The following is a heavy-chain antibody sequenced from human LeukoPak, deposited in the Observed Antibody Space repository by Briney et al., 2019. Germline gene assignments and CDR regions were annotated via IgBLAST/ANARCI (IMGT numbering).Heavy chain of an antibody. V-gene: IGHV3-11*01. CDR3: ARVTPRVRGVITPRLWFDP. CDR1: GFSFSDYY. Sequence: GGSLRLSCAASGFSFSDYYMSWIRQAPGKGLEGVTYISSSGSTIYYADSVKGRFTISRDNAKNSLYLQMNSLRAEDTAVYYCARVTPRVRGVITPRLWFDPWGQGTLVTVSS. D-gene: IGHD3-10*01. J-gene: IGHJ5*02. CDR2: ISSSGSTI.